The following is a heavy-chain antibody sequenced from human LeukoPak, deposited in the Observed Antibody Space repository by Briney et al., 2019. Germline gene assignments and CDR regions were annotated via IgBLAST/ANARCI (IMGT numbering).Heavy chain of an antibody. CDR3: ARVRDTTVTIDY. Sequence: SETLSLTCTVSGGSISTYYWSWIRQPPGKGLEWIGYIYYSGSTNYNPSLKSRVTLSVDTSKNQFSLKLSSVTAADTAVYYCARVRDTTVTIDYWGQGTLVTVSS. V-gene: IGHV4-59*01. CDR1: GGSISTYY. J-gene: IGHJ4*02. D-gene: IGHD4-17*01. CDR2: IYYSGST.